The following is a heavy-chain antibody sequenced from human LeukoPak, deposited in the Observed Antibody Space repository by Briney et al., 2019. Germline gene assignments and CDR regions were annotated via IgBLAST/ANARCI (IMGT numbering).Heavy chain of an antibody. CDR3: QSRYLEWLLEY. CDR2: IYSSGSA. Sequence: SETLSLTCTVSGGPINSNNYYWGWVRQPPGKGLEWIGSIYSSGSAYYNPSLKSRVTISVDTSKNQFSLRLSSVTAADTAVYYCQSRYLEWLLEYWGQGTLVTVSS. D-gene: IGHD3-3*01. V-gene: IGHV4-39*01. J-gene: IGHJ4*02. CDR1: GGPINSNNYY.